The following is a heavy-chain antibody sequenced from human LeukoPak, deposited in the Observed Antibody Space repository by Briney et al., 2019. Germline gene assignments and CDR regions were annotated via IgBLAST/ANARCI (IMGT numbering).Heavy chain of an antibody. CDR2: INPSGGST. V-gene: IGHV1-46*01. CDR3: ARVAGTTLKFDY. J-gene: IGHJ4*02. Sequence: GASVKVSCKASGYTFTSYYMHWVRQAPGQGLEWMGIINPSGGSTGYAQKFQGRVTMTGDTSTSTVYMELSSLRSEDTAVYYCARVAGTTLKFDYWGQGTLVTVSS. D-gene: IGHD1-7*01. CDR1: GYTFTSYY.